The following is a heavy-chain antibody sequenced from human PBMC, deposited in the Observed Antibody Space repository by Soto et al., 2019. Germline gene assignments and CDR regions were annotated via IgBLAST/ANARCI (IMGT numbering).Heavy chain of an antibody. V-gene: IGHV4-31*03. D-gene: IGHD2-15*01. J-gene: IGHJ4*02. CDR1: GGSISSGGYY. CDR2: IYYSGST. Sequence: QVQLQESGPGLVKPSQTLSLTCTVSGGSISSGGYYWSWIRQHPGKGLEWIGYIYYSGSTYYNPSLKSRVTISVDTSKNQFSLKLSSVTAADTAVYYCARVTGVRNSGYCSGGACYGFDYWGQGTLVTVSS. CDR3: ARVTGVRNSGYCSGGACYGFDY.